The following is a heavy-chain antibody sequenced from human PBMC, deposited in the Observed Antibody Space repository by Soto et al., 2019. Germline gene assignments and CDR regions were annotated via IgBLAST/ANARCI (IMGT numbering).Heavy chain of an antibody. D-gene: IGHD6-13*01. J-gene: IGHJ6*02. CDR3: ARQLAAAGSNYYYYGMDV. CDR1: GGSFSGYY. Sequence: SETLSLTCAVYGGSFSGYYWSWIRQPPGKGLEWIGEINHSGSTNYNPSLKSRVTISVDTSKNQFSLKLSSVTAADTAVYYCARQLAAAGSNYYYYGMDVWGQGTTVTVSS. CDR2: INHSGST. V-gene: IGHV4-34*01.